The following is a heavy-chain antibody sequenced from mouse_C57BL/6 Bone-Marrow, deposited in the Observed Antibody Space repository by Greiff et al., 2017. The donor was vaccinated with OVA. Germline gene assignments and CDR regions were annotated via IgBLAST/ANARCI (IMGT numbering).Heavy chain of an antibody. V-gene: IGHV5-6*01. CDR1: GFTFSSYG. J-gene: IGHJ3*01. CDR3: ATKDSSGPFAY. Sequence: EVKVVESGGDLVKPGGSLKLSCAASGFTFSSYGMSWVRQTPDKRLEWVATISSGGSYTYYPDSVKGRFTISRDNAKNTLYLQMSSLKSEDTAMYYCATKDSSGPFAYWGQGTLVTVSA. D-gene: IGHD3-2*02. CDR2: ISSGGSYT.